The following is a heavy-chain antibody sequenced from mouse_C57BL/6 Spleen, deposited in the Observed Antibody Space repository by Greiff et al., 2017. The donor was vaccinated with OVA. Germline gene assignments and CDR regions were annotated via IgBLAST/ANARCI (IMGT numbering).Heavy chain of an antibody. CDR3: AIPYYYGTAWFAY. Sequence: VQLQQPGAELVKPGASVKVSCKASGYSFPSYWMHWVKQRPGPGLEWIGRIHPSDSDTNYNQKFKGKATLTVDKSSSTAYMQLSSLTSEDSAVYYCAIPYYYGTAWFAYWGQGTLVTVSA. CDR1: GYSFPSYW. D-gene: IGHD1-1*01. V-gene: IGHV1-74*01. J-gene: IGHJ3*01. CDR2: IHPSDSDT.